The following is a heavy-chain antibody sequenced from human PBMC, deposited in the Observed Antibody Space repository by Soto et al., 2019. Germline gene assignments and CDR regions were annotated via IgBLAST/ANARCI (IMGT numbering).Heavy chain of an antibody. Sequence: SETLSLTCTVSGGSVSSGGSYWSWIRQHPEKGLEWIGSIYYRGSTYYNPSLRSRVSISVDTSKNQFSLKLTSVTAADTAVYYCARGTGGFGELYYYYGMDVWGQGTTVTVSS. V-gene: IGHV4-31*03. CDR1: GGSVSSGGSY. D-gene: IGHD3-10*01. CDR2: IYYRGST. CDR3: ARGTGGFGELYYYYGMDV. J-gene: IGHJ6*02.